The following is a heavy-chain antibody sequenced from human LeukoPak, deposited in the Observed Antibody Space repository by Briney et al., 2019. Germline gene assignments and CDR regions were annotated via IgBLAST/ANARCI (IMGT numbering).Heavy chain of an antibody. Sequence: PGESLKISCKGSGYSFTSYWIGWVRQMPGKGLEWMGIIYPGDSDTRYSPSFQGQVTISADKSISTAYLQWSSLKASDTAMCYCARRVYYYDSSGYYYFDYWGQGTLVTVSS. D-gene: IGHD3-22*01. CDR1: GYSFTSYW. CDR3: ARRVYYYDSSGYYYFDY. V-gene: IGHV5-51*03. J-gene: IGHJ4*02. CDR2: IYPGDSDT.